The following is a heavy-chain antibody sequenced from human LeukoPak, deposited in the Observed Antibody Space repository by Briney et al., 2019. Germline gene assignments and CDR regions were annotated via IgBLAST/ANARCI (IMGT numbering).Heavy chain of an antibody. CDR3: ASFWSGLYYFDY. CDR2: ISAYNGNT. Sequence: ASVKVSCKASGYTFPSYGISWVRQAPAPGLEWMGWISAYNGNTNYAQQLQGRVTMTTDTSTSAAYMELRSLRSDDTAVYYCASFWSGLYYFDYWGQGTLVTVSS. CDR1: GYTFPSYG. V-gene: IGHV1-18*01. J-gene: IGHJ4*02. D-gene: IGHD3-3*01.